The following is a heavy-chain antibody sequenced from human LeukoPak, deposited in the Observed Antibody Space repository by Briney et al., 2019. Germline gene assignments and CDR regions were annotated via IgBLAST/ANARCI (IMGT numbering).Heavy chain of an antibody. CDR2: ISASSDST. D-gene: IGHD3-10*01. V-gene: IGHV3-23*01. CDR3: AKVRSTMVRGVLDS. Sequence: PGGSLRLSCAASGLTFSSYATSWVRQAPGKGLEWVSGISASSDSTYYADSVKGRFTISRDNSKNTLYLHMNSLRAEDTAVYYCAKVRSTMVRGVLDSWGQGTLVTVSS. J-gene: IGHJ4*02. CDR1: GLTFSSYA.